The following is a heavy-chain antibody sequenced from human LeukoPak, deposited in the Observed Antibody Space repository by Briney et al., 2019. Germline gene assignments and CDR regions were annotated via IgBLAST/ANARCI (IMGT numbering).Heavy chain of an antibody. V-gene: IGHV3-48*03. Sequence: PGGSLRLSCAASGFTFSSYEMNWVRQAPGKGLEWVSYISSSGSTIYYADSVKGRFTISRDNAKNSLYLQMNSLRAEDTAVYYCARGSYCSSTSCYLPPDYWGQGTLVTVSS. J-gene: IGHJ4*02. CDR1: GFTFSSYE. CDR2: ISSSGSTI. CDR3: ARGSYCSSTSCYLPPDY. D-gene: IGHD2-2*01.